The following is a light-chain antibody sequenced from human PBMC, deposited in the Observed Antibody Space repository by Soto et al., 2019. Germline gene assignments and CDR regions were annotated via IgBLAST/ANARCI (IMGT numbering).Light chain of an antibody. CDR3: QQYIPYST. V-gene: IGKV1-5*01. J-gene: IGKJ5*01. CDR2: DAS. CDR1: QTINTW. Sequence: DIQMAQSPSTLPANIGARVSITCRASQTINTWLAWYQQKPAKAPNLLSYDASSLKSGVPAKFSGSGCGTESAHTISFLQPEDFASYYCQQYIPYSTFGQGTRLEIK.